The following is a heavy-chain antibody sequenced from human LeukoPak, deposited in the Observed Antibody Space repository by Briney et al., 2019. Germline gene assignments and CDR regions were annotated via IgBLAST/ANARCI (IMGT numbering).Heavy chain of an antibody. Sequence: GGSLRLSCAASGITFSSYAMSWVRQAPGKGLEWVSAISGSDDRTYYADSVKGRFTISRDNSKNTLYVQMNSLRAEDTAIYYCAREVGALDYWGQGTLVTVSS. D-gene: IGHD1-26*01. CDR3: AREVGALDY. CDR2: ISGSDDRT. V-gene: IGHV3-23*01. J-gene: IGHJ4*02. CDR1: GITFSSYA.